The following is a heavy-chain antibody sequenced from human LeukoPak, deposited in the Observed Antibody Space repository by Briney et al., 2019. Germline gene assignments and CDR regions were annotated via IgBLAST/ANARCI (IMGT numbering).Heavy chain of an antibody. Sequence: GPVKVSCKASGYTFTSYAMNWVRQAPGQGPEWMGWISAYNGNTNYAQKLQGRVTMTTDTSTSTAYMELRSLRSDDTAVYYCARTERSNYYAYYWGQGTLVTVSS. D-gene: IGHD3-10*01. CDR2: ISAYNGNT. CDR3: ARTERSNYYAYY. V-gene: IGHV1-18*01. J-gene: IGHJ4*02. CDR1: GYTFTSYA.